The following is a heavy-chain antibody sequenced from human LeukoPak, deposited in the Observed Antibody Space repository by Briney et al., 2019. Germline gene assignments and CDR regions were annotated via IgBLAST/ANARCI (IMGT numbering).Heavy chain of an antibody. CDR3: AKILALVDYYYYYGMDV. CDR1: GFTFSSYT. V-gene: IGHV3-21*04. D-gene: IGHD3-3*01. J-gene: IGHJ6*02. Sequence: GGSLRLSCAASGFTFSSYTMNWVRQAPGKGLEWVSSISSSSSYIYYADTVKGRLTISRDNAKNTLYLQMNSLRAEDTAVYYCAKILALVDYYYYYGMDVWGQGTTVTDSS. CDR2: ISSSSSYI.